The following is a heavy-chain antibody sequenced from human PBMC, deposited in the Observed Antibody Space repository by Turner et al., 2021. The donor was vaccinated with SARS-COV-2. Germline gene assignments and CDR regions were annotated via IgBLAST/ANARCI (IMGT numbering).Heavy chain of an antibody. CDR2: IGSRGRTI. CDR3: ARVARGNSGWYYFDY. D-gene: IGHD6-19*01. V-gene: IGHV3-48*03. Sequence: EVQLVESGGGLVQPGGSLRLSCAASGFPFSSYEMNWVRQAPGKGLEWVSYIGSRGRTIYYADSVKGRFNISRDNAKNSLYLQMNSLRAEDTAVYYCARVARGNSGWYYFDYWGQGTLVTVSS. CDR1: GFPFSSYE. J-gene: IGHJ4*02.